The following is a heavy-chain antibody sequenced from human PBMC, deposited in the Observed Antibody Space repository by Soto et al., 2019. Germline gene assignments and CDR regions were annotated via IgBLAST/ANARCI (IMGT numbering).Heavy chain of an antibody. V-gene: IGHV3-48*01. CDR2: ISSGSSTI. CDR3: ARVYGIPVAGTLDF. J-gene: IGHJ4*02. Sequence: EVQLVESGGGLVQPGGSLRLSGAASVFTFSSYSMNWVRQAPGKGLEWVSYISSGSSTIYYADSVKGRFTISRDNAKNSLYLQMNSLRAEDTAVYYCARVYGIPVAGTLDFWGQGTLVTVSS. CDR1: VFTFSSYS. D-gene: IGHD6-19*01.